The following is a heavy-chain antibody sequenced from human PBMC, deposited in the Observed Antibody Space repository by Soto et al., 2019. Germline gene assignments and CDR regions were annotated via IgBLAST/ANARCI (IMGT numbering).Heavy chain of an antibody. CDR2: IRPYNGNT. V-gene: IGHV1-18*01. J-gene: IGHJ6*02. CDR3: ARDLPTMDV. Sequence: QVQLVQSGSEVKKPGASVKVYCKASGCTFTSYVIRWVRQAPGQGLEWMGWIRPYNGNTNYAQKLQGRGTLTTDTATSTAYLELRSLRSDDTSVYCCARDLPTMDVRGQGTTVTVSS. CDR1: GCTFTSYV.